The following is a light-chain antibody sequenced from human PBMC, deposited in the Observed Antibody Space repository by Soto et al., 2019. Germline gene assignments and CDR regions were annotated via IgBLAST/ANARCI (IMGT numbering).Light chain of an antibody. CDR3: QQRSNWPPGIT. CDR2: DAS. J-gene: IGKJ5*01. CDR1: QSVSSS. V-gene: IGKV3-11*01. Sequence: EIVCTRSPDSLSFSERQSSTPSGRARQSVSSSLAWYQQKPGQAPRLLIYDASNRATGIPARFSGSGSGTDFTLTISSLEPEDFAVYYCQQRSNWPPGITFGQGTRLEIK.